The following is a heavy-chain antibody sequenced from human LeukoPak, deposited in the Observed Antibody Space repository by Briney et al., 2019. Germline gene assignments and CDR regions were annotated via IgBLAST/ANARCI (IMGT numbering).Heavy chain of an antibody. V-gene: IGHV3-48*02. D-gene: IGHD5-18*01. CDR2: ISSSDNTI. CDR1: GFTFSFYS. Sequence: GGSLRLSCAASGFTFSFYSMNWVRQAPGKGLEWVLYISSSDNTIHYADSVKGRFTISRDNAKNSLYLEMNSLRDEDTAVYYCARVHRGYSYGRLDYWGQGTLVTVSS. CDR3: ARVHRGYSYGRLDY. J-gene: IGHJ4*02.